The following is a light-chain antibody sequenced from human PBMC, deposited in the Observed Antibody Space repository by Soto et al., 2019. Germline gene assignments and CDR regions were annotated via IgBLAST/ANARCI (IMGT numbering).Light chain of an antibody. Sequence: DIQMTQSPSSLSASVGDRVTITCRASQDISNYLNWYQQRPGKAPKLLIYDASNLERGVSSRFSGTRSGTHFTFPSTSLQPEEVANYYFLQPDSLPIAFGQVTRLEI. J-gene: IGKJ5*01. CDR2: DAS. CDR3: LQPDSLPIA. V-gene: IGKV1-33*01. CDR1: QDISNY.